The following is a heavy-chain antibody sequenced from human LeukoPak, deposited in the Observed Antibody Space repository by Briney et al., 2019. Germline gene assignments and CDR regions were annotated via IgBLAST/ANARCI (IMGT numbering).Heavy chain of an antibody. J-gene: IGHJ4*02. CDR1: GFTFSSYA. D-gene: IGHD6-13*01. V-gene: IGHV3-23*01. CDR2: ISGSGGTT. Sequence: GGSLRLSCAASGFTFSSYAMSWVRQAPGKGLEWVSAISGSGGTTYYADSVKGRFTISRDISKNTLYLQMNSLRAEDTAVYYCAKDLKPAAGPFDYWGQGTLVTVSS. CDR3: AKDLKPAAGPFDY.